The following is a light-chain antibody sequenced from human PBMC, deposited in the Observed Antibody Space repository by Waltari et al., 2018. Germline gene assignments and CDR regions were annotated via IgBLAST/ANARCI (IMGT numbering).Light chain of an antibody. V-gene: IGKV3-15*01. J-gene: IGKJ3*01. CDR2: GAS. Sequence: TLLTQSPAPLSVSPGNTATLSCRASQRVGSNLAWYQQKPGQPPRLLIYGASTRAIGVPDRFSGSGSGTQLTLTISSLQSEDFGIYYCQQYNDWPHTFGPGTKVDIK. CDR1: QRVGSN. CDR3: QQYNDWPHT.